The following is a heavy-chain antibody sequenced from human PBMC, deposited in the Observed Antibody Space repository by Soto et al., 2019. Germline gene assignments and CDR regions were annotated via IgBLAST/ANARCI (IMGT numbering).Heavy chain of an antibody. V-gene: IGHV1-2*04. CDR1: GYSFTDYH. CDR3: AREARYFDILTGLYNYNMDV. Sequence: ASVKVSCKASGYSFTDYHIHWVRQAPGQGLEWLGRINPKSGGTSTAQKFQGWVTMTTDTSISTASMGLTRLTSPDTAVYFCAREARYFDILTGLYNYNMDVWGQGTTVTVSS. CDR2: INPKSGGT. D-gene: IGHD3-9*01. J-gene: IGHJ6*02.